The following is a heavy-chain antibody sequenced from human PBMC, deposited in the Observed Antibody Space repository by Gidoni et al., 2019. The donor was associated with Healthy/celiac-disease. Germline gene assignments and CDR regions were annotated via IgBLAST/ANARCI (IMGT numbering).Heavy chain of an antibody. CDR1: GFTFSSYA. V-gene: IGHV3-30-3*01. J-gene: IGHJ6*02. D-gene: IGHD6-19*01. Sequence: QVQLVESGGGVVQPGGSLRLSCSAPGFTFSSYAMPWVRQAPGKGLEWVAVISYDGSNKYYADSVKGRFTISRDNSKNTLYLQMNSLRAEDTAVYYCARVGGRRSSGWYIRGYYYYYGMDVWGQGTTVTVSS. CDR3: ARVGGRRSSGWYIRGYYYYYGMDV. CDR2: ISYDGSNK.